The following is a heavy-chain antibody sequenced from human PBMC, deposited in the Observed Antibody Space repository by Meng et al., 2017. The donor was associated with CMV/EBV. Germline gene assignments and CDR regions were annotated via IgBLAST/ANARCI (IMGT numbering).Heavy chain of an antibody. CDR2: INHSGST. CDR3: ARGRKWYFDL. CDR1: GGSFSGYY. Sequence: QVQLQQWGAGRLKPSXXLSLTCAVYGGSFSGYYWSWIRQPPGKGLEWIGEINHSGSTNYNPSLKSRVTISVDTSKNQFSLKLSSVTAADTAVYYCARGRKWYFDLWGRGTLVTVSS. J-gene: IGHJ2*01. V-gene: IGHV4-34*01.